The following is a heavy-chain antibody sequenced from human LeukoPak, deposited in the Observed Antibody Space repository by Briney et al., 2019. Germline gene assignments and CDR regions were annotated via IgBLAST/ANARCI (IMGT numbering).Heavy chain of an antibody. J-gene: IGHJ4*02. Sequence: SETLSLTCTVSGGSISSSSYYWGWIRQPPGKGLEWIGSIYYSGSTYYNPSLKSRVTISVDTSKNQFSLKLSSVPAADTAVYYCARHTYQLPSGYWGQGTLVTVSS. CDR1: GGSISSSSYY. CDR2: IYYSGST. V-gene: IGHV4-39*01. CDR3: ARHTYQLPSGY. D-gene: IGHD2-2*01.